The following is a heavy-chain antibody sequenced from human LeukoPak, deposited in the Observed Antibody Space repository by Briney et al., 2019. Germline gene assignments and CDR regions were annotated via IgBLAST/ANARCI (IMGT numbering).Heavy chain of an antibody. CDR1: GFSVSFNY. V-gene: IGHV3-53*01. J-gene: IGHJ6*04. D-gene: IGHD3-22*01. CDR2: IFSGGST. CDR3: AKDGGNYYDTDDNYLMRSYMDV. Sequence: GGSLRLSCAASGFSVSFNYMTWVRQAPGKGLEWVSVIFSGGSTYYADSVKGRFTISRDNSKNTLYLQMNSLRAEDTAVYYCAKDGGNYYDTDDNYLMRSYMDVWGKGTTVTVSS.